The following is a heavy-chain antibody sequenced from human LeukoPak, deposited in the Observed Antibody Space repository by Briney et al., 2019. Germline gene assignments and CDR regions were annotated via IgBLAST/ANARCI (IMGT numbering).Heavy chain of an antibody. D-gene: IGHD3-22*01. Sequence: GESLKISCKGSGDSFTSYWIGWVRQMPGKGLEWMGIIYPGDSETRYSPSFQGRVTISADKSISSAYLQWSSLKASDTAMYYCASFYDSSGPDYWGQGTLVTVSS. J-gene: IGHJ4*02. CDR3: ASFYDSSGPDY. CDR1: GDSFTSYW. CDR2: IYPGDSET. V-gene: IGHV5-51*01.